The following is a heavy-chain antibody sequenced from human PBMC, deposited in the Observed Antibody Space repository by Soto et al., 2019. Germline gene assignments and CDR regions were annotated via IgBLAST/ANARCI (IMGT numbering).Heavy chain of an antibody. D-gene: IGHD6-19*01. CDR1: GYTLTSYD. CDR2: MNPNSGNT. Sequence: VKVSCKASGYTLTSYDINWVRQATGQGLEWMGWMNPNSGNTGYAQKFQGRVTMTRNTSISTAYMELSSLRSEDTAVYYCARSSSGWYGAWYMDVWGKGTTVTVSS. J-gene: IGHJ6*03. CDR3: ARSSSGWYGAWYMDV. V-gene: IGHV1-8*01.